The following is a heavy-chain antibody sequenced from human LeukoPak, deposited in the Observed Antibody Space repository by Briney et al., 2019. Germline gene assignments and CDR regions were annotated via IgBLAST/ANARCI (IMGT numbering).Heavy chain of an antibody. V-gene: IGHV3-7*01. J-gene: IGHJ6*02. CDR2: IQQDGSGK. CDR1: GFTVSSNY. D-gene: IGHD1/OR15-1a*01. CDR3: ASWEQTWYYYYGMDV. Sequence: PGGSLRLSCVASGFTVSSNYMSWVRQAPGKGLEWVANIQQDGSGKYYVDSVKGRFTISRDNAKNSLSLQMNSLRAEDTAVYYCASWEQTWYYYYGMDVWGQGTTVTVSS.